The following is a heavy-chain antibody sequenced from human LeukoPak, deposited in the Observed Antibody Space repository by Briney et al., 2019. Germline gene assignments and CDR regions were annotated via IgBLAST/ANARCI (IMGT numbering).Heavy chain of an antibody. V-gene: IGHV4-38-2*02. CDR2: IYHSGSA. CDR3: ARDPRWLTPDCTSTSCYENYFDP. D-gene: IGHD2-2*01. J-gene: IGHJ5*02. Sequence: SETLSLTCGVSGYSISSGYQWAWIRQSPGKGLEWIGSIYHSGSAHYNPSLKSRVTISVETSKDQFSLNMYPVTAADTAVYYCARDPRWLTPDCTSTSCYENYFDPWGQGTLVTVSS. CDR1: GYSISSGYQ.